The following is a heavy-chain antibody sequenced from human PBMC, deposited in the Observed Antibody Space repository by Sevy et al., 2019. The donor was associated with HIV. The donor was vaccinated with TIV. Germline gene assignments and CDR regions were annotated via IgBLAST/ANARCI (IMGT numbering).Heavy chain of an antibody. CDR2: ISSTPGYI. D-gene: IGHD4-17*01. J-gene: IGHJ3*01. CDR3: ARHTVTTIRGAFDF. Sequence: GESLKISCAASGFSFSSYAMNWVRLAPGKGLEWVSSISSTPGYIYYADSVKGRFTISRDNAKNSLYLQMNSLRAEDTAVYYCARHTVTTIRGAFDFWGQGTMVTVSS. CDR1: GFSFSSYA. V-gene: IGHV3-21*01.